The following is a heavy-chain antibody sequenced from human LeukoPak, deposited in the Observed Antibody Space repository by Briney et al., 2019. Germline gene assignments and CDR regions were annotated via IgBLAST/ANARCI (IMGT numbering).Heavy chain of an antibody. CDR2: IYYSGST. CDR3: ARSGIPQYYYYGMDV. D-gene: IGHD1-1*01. CDR1: GGSISSGGYY. Sequence: SETLPLTCTVSGGSISSGGYYWSWIRQHPGKGLEWIGYIYYSGSTYYNPSLKSRVTISVDTSKNQFSLKLSSVTAADTAVYYCARSGIPQYYYYGMDVWGQGTTVTVSS. V-gene: IGHV4-31*03. J-gene: IGHJ6*02.